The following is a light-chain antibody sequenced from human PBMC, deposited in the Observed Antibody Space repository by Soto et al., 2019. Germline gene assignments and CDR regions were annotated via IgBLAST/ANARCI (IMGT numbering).Light chain of an antibody. V-gene: IGKV3-11*01. CDR1: QSVSSY. J-gene: IGKJ5*01. Sequence: EIVLTQSPATLSLSPGERATLSCRASQSVSSYLAWYQQKPGQAPRLFIYDTSNRATGVTARFSGSGSGTDFTLTISSLEPEDCAIYYCQQRQYWPPITFGQGTRLEIK. CDR3: QQRQYWPPIT. CDR2: DTS.